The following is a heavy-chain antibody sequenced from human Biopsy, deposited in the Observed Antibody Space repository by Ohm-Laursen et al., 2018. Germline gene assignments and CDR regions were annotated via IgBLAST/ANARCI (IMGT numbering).Heavy chain of an antibody. D-gene: IGHD1-26*01. CDR1: GGSIGSFF. CDR2: IYYSGST. CDR3: ARVGAGAPSIDYFDY. Sequence: TLSLTCTVSGGSIGSFFWSWIRQPPGKGLEWIGYIYYSGSTNYNPSLRSRVTISVDRSKNQFSLELSSVTAADTAVYYCARVGAGAPSIDYFDYWGQGALVTASS. V-gene: IGHV4-59*01. J-gene: IGHJ4*02.